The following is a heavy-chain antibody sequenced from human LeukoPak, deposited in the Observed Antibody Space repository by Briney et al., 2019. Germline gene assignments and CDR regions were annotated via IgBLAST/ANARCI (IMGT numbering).Heavy chain of an antibody. J-gene: IGHJ3*02. CDR2: IYPGDSDT. CDR3: ARQPNYFDTRGYLSHAFDI. V-gene: IGHV5-51*01. CDR1: GKRFSNYW. D-gene: IGHD3-22*01. Sequence: GESLKISCKGSGKRFSNYWIAWVRQMPGKGLEWMGLIYPGDSDTKYSPSFQGQVTISADKSISTAYLQWSSLRASDSAMYYSARQPNYFDTRGYLSHAFDIWGQGTMVTVS.